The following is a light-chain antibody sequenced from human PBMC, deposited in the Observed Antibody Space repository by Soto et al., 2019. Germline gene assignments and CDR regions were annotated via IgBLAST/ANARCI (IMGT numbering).Light chain of an antibody. V-gene: IGKV3-20*01. CDR1: QSSGSNF. J-gene: IGKJ5*01. CDR2: ASS. CDR3: QLYGISPH. Sequence: DIVLTQSPGTLSLSPGARATLSCKTSQSSGSNFLAWYQHKPGQAPRLLIYASSNRATGIPDRFTGSASGTEFTLTINRLEPEDFAVYYCQLYGISPHFGQGTRLEIK.